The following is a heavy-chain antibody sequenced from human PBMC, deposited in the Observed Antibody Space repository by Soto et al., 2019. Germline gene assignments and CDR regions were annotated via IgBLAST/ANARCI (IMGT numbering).Heavy chain of an antibody. D-gene: IGHD4-4*01. Sequence: QVQLQESGPGLVKPSQTLSLTCTVSGGSISSGGYYWRWIRQHPGKGLEWIGYIYYSGSTYYNPSLKSRVTISVDTSKNQFSLKLSSVTAADTAVYYYARVDYNRDYYYYMDVWGKGTTVTVSS. CDR2: IYYSGST. J-gene: IGHJ6*03. V-gene: IGHV4-31*03. CDR1: GGSISSGGYY. CDR3: ARVDYNRDYYYYMDV.